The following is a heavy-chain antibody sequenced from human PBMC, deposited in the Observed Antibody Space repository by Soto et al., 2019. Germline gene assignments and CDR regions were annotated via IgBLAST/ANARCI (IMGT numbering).Heavy chain of an antibody. D-gene: IGHD4-17*01. J-gene: IGHJ4*02. V-gene: IGHV4-39*01. Sequence: PSETLSLTCTVSGGSISSSSYYWGWIRQPPGKGLEWIGSIYYSGSTYYNPSLKSRVTISVDTSKNQFSLKLSSVTAADTAVYYCARLYGDYLIDYWGQGTLVTVS. CDR2: IYYSGST. CDR3: ARLYGDYLIDY. CDR1: GGSISSSSYY.